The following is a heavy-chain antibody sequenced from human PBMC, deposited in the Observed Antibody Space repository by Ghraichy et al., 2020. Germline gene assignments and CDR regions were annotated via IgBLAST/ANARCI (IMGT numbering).Heavy chain of an antibody. Sequence: GGSLRLSCVGSGFTFSSYSMNWVRQSPGKGLAWVSYITSSSRTIFYADSVKGRFTISRDNAQNSLYLQMNSLRDEDTAIYYCARGSRVVRFYYYDGMDVWGQGTTVTVSS. V-gene: IGHV3-48*02. CDR3: ARGSRVVRFYYYDGMDV. CDR2: ITSSSRTI. D-gene: IGHD4-23*01. CDR1: GFTFSSYS. J-gene: IGHJ6*02.